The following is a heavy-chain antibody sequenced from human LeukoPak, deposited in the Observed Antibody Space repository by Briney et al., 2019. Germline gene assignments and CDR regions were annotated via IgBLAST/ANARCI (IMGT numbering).Heavy chain of an antibody. V-gene: IGHV3-7*01. Sequence: GGSLRLSCAASAFTFSSYWMSWVRQAPGKGLEWVANIKQDGSEKYYVDSVKGRFTISRDNAKNSLYLQMNSLRAEDTAVYYCARDDAFDIWGQGTMVTVSS. J-gene: IGHJ3*02. CDR1: AFTFSSYW. CDR2: IKQDGSEK. CDR3: ARDDAFDI.